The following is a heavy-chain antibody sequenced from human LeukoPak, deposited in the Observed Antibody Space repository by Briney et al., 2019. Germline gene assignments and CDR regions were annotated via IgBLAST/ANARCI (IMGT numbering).Heavy chain of an antibody. CDR3: ARHGSSWYIGWYNWFDP. Sequence: PSETLSLTCTVSGGSISTYYWSWIRLSPGRGLEWIGYIHNSGTTNYNPSLKSRVTFSVDTSNNQFSLKLSSVTAADTAVYYCARHGSSWYIGWYNWFDPWGQGTLVTVSS. V-gene: IGHV4-59*13. CDR1: GGSISTYY. J-gene: IGHJ5*02. CDR2: IHNSGTT. D-gene: IGHD6-13*01.